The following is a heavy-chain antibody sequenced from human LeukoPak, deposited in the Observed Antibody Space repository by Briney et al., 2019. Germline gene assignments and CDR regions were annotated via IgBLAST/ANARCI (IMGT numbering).Heavy chain of an antibody. V-gene: IGHV3-23*01. D-gene: IGHD3-10*01. J-gene: IGHJ3*02. CDR3: ARTTGYYGSGSYWSGAFDI. Sequence: TGGSLRLSCAASGFTFSSYAMSWVRQAPGKGLEWVSAISGSGGSTYYADSVKGRFTISRDNSKNTLYLQMNSLRAEDTAVYYCARTTGYYGSGSYWSGAFDIWGQGTMVTVSS. CDR1: GFTFSSYA. CDR2: ISGSGGST.